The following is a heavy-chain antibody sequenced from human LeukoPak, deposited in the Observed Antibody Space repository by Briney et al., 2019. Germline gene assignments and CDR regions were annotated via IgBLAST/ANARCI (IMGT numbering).Heavy chain of an antibody. CDR3: ARDRYYYDSSGYLSDAFDI. Sequence: PGGSLRLSCAASGFTVSSNYMSWVRQAPGKGLEWVSVIYSGGSTYYADSVKGRFTISRDNSKNTLYLQMNSLRAEDTAVYYCARDRYYYDSSGYLSDAFDIWGQGTMVTVSS. D-gene: IGHD3-22*01. CDR1: GFTVSSNY. V-gene: IGHV3-66*01. J-gene: IGHJ3*02. CDR2: IYSGGST.